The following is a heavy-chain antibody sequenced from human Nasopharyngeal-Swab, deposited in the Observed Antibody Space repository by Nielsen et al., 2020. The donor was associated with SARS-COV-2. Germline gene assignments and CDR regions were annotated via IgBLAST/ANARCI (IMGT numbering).Heavy chain of an antibody. Sequence: ASVKVSCKASGYTFTTYAMNWVRQAPGQGLEWMGWINTNTGNPTYAQGFTGRFVFSLDTSVSTAYLQISSLKAEDTAVYYCARDHGGVRGIIKTFPPDYWGQGTLVTVSS. CDR2: INTNTGNP. J-gene: IGHJ4*02. D-gene: IGHD3-10*01. CDR3: ARDHGGVRGIIKTFPPDY. V-gene: IGHV7-4-1*02. CDR1: GYTFTTYA.